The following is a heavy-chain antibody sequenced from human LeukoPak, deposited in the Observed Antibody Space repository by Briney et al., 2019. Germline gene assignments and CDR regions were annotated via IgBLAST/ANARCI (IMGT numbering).Heavy chain of an antibody. D-gene: IGHD6-13*01. J-gene: IGHJ4*02. V-gene: IGHV1-3*01. CDR3: ARGRAGSSSWDYYFDY. CDR1: GYTFTSYA. CDR2: INAGNGNT. Sequence: GASVKVSCKASGYTFTSYAMHWVRQAPGQRLEWMGWINAGNGNTKYSQKFQGRVTITRDTSASTAYMELSSLRSEDTAVYYCARGRAGSSSWDYYFDYWGQGTLVTVSS.